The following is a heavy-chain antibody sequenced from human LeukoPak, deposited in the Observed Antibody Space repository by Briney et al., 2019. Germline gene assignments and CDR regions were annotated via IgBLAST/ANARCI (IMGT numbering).Heavy chain of an antibody. CDR1: GYTLTELS. CDR2: ISAYNGNT. V-gene: IGHV1-18*01. J-gene: IGHJ4*02. CDR3: ARDPSSRTKIPHFDY. Sequence: ASVKVSCKVSGYTLTELSMHWVRQAPGQGLEWMGWISAYNGNTNYAQKLQGRVTMTTDTSTSTAYMELRSLRSDDTAVYYCARDPSSRTKIPHFDYGGQGTLVTVSS. D-gene: IGHD2-2*01.